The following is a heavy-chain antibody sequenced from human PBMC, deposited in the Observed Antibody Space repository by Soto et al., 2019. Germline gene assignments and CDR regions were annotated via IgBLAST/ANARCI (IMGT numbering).Heavy chain of an antibody. CDR3: ARGYYDSSGYYYVRWFDP. CDR2: IIPIFGTA. D-gene: IGHD3-22*01. Sequence: QVQLVQSGAEVKKPGSSVKVSCKASGGTFSSYAISWVRQAPGQGLEWMGGIIPIFGTANYAQKFQGRVTITADESTITAYMVLSSLRSEDTALYYWARGYYDSSGYYYVRWFDPWGQGTLVTVSS. CDR1: GGTFSSYA. J-gene: IGHJ5*02. V-gene: IGHV1-69*01.